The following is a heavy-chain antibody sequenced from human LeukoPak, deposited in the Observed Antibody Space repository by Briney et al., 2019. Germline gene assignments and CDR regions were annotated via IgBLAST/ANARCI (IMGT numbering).Heavy chain of an antibody. D-gene: IGHD6-19*01. Sequence: SETLSLTCTVSGGSISSSSYYWGWIRQPPGKGLEWIGSIYHSGSTYYNPSLKSRVTISVDTSKNQFSLKLSSVTAADTAVYYCARLEWLGNPYNWFDPWGQGTLVTVSS. J-gene: IGHJ5*02. CDR1: GGSISSSSYY. CDR2: IYHSGST. CDR3: ARLEWLGNPYNWFDP. V-gene: IGHV4-39*01.